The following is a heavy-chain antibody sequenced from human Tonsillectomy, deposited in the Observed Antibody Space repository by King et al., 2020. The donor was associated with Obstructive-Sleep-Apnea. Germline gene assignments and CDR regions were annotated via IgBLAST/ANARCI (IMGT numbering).Heavy chain of an antibody. CDR1: GGSFSGYY. J-gene: IGHJ4*02. V-gene: IGHV4-34*01. Sequence: VQLQQWGAGLLKPSETLSLTCAVYGGSFSGYYWSWIRQPPGKGLEWIGEINHSGSTNYNPSLKSRVTISVDTSKNQFSLKLSSVTAADTAVYYCARGGYGGGYNPVLYGYWGQGTLVTVSS. D-gene: IGHD5-24*01. CDR3: ARGGYGGGYNPVLYGY. CDR2: INHSGST.